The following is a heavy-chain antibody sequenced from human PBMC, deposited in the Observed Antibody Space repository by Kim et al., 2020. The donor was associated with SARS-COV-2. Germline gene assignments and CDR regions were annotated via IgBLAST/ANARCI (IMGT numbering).Heavy chain of an antibody. Sequence: ADSVKGRFTISRDNSKNTLSLQMNRLRAEDTAIYYCAKCSGGSCYSPFDYWGQGTLVTVSS. J-gene: IGHJ4*02. CDR3: AKCSGGSCYSPFDY. D-gene: IGHD2-15*01. V-gene: IGHV3-23*01.